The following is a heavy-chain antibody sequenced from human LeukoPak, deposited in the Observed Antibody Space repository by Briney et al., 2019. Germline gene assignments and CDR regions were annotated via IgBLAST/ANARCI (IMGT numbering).Heavy chain of an antibody. CDR2: IYHSGST. V-gene: IGHV4-4*02. D-gene: IGHD6-13*01. CDR1: GGSISSSNW. Sequence: SETLSLTCAVSGGSISSSNWWSWVRQPPGKGLERIGEIYHSGSTSYNPSLKSRVTISVDKSKNQFSLNLTSVTAADTAVYYCARWVGSTSWYYLDYWGQGTLVTVSS. CDR3: ARWVGSTSWYYLDY. J-gene: IGHJ4*02.